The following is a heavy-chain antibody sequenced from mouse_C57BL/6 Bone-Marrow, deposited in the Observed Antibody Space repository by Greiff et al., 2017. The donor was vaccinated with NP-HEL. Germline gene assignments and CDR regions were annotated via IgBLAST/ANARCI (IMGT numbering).Heavy chain of an antibody. D-gene: IGHD2-5*01. CDR3: TRDTAYNSKEGYYFDY. CDR1: GFTFSSYA. V-gene: IGHV5-9-1*02. J-gene: IGHJ2*01. CDR2: ISSGGGYT. Sequence: EVQLMESGDGLVKPGGSLKLSCAASGFTFSSYAMSWVRQTPEKRLEWVAYISSGGGYTYYADTLKGRFTISRDNARNTLYLQMSSLKSEDTAMYYCTRDTAYNSKEGYYFDYWGQGTTLTVSS.